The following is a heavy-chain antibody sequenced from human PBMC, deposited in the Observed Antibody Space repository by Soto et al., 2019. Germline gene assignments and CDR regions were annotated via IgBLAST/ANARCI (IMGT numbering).Heavy chain of an antibody. CDR1: EYTFSSYT. J-gene: IGHJ4*02. CDR3: ARELQGLYYFDY. V-gene: IGHV1-3*01. CDR2: INAGNGDS. D-gene: IGHD4-4*01. Sequence: GASVKVSCKASEYTFSSYTLHWVRQAPGQRLEWMGWINAGNGDSKYSQKFQGRVSISRDTSASTASMEPSSLTSEDTAVYYCARELQGLYYFDYWGQGTLVTVSS.